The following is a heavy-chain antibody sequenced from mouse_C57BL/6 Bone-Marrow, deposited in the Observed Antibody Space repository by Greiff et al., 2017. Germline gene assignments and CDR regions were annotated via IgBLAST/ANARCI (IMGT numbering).Heavy chain of an antibody. D-gene: IGHD2-2*01. CDR2: LYPGDGDT. CDR3: ACQLWLRRAWFAY. CDR1: GYAFSSSW. Sequence: VQLVESGPELVKPGASVKISCKASGYAFSSSWMNWVKQRPGKGLEWIGRLYPGDGDTNYNGKFKGKATLTADKSSSTAYMQLSSLTSEDSAVYCCACQLWLRRAWFAYWGQGTLVTVSA. J-gene: IGHJ3*01. V-gene: IGHV1-82*01.